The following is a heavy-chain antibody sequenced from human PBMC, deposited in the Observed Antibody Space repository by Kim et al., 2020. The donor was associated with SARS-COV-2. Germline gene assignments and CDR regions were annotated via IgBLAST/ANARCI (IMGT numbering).Heavy chain of an antibody. J-gene: IGHJ4*02. D-gene: IGHD4-4*01. CDR3: ARGVRLEYSSSSGGPIDY. CDR1: GVSISSSTSY. CDR2: FYSSGNT. Sequence: SETLSLICTVSGVSISSSTSYWNWIRQPAGKGLEWIGRFYSSGNTNYNPSLKSRVTIIADTFQSQFSLTLTSVAAEDTAVYFCARGVRLEYSSSSGGPIDYWGPGMLVTVSS. V-gene: IGHV4-61*02.